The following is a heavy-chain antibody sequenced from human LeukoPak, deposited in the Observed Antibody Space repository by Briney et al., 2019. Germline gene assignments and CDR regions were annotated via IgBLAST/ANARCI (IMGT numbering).Heavy chain of an antibody. J-gene: IGHJ6*03. Sequence: PSETLSLTCAVYGGSFSGYYWSWIRQPPGKGLEWIGEINHSGSTNYNPSLKSRVTISVDTSKNQFSLKLSSVTAADTAVYYCAREGYSSTDYYMDVWGKGTTVTVSS. V-gene: IGHV4-34*01. CDR1: GGSFSGYY. CDR2: INHSGST. CDR3: AREGYSSTDYYMDV. D-gene: IGHD6-13*01.